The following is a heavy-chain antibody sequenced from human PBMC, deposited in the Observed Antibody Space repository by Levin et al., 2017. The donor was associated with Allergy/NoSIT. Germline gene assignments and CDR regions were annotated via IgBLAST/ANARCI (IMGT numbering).Heavy chain of an antibody. Sequence: SQTLSLTCTVSGGSISSSSYYWGWIRQPPGKGLEWIGSIYYGGSTYYNPSLKSRVTISVDTSKNQFSLRLSSVTAADTAVYYCARHARDHYYSYHYMDVWGKGTTVTVSS. CDR1: GGSISSSSYY. V-gene: IGHV4-39*01. CDR3: ARHARDHYYSYHYMDV. J-gene: IGHJ6*03. CDR2: IYYGGST.